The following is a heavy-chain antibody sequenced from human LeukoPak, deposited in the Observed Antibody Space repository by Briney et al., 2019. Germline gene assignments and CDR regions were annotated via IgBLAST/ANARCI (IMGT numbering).Heavy chain of an antibody. Sequence: GGSLRLSCAASGFTFSSYSMNWVRQAPGKGLEWVSSISSSSSYIYYADSVKGRFTISRDNAKNSLYLQMNRLRAEDTAVYYCARDRPSDFWSGYYYYWGQGTLVTVSS. J-gene: IGHJ4*02. D-gene: IGHD3-3*01. V-gene: IGHV3-21*01. CDR3: ARDRPSDFWSGYYYY. CDR1: GFTFSSYS. CDR2: ISSSSSYI.